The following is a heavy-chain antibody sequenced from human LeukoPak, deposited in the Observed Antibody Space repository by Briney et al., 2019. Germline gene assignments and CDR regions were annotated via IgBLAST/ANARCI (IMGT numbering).Heavy chain of an antibody. D-gene: IGHD6-19*01. CDR1: GGSISSYY. CDR2: IYYSGST. CDR3: PRVCFIGVAGTGAFDI. Sequence: SETLSLTCTVSGGSISSYYWSWIRQPPGKGLEWIGYIYYSGSTNYNPSLKSRVTISVDTSKNQFSLKLSSVTAADTPGYFCPRVCFIGVAGTGAFDIWGQGAMVTVSS. J-gene: IGHJ3*02. V-gene: IGHV4-59*01.